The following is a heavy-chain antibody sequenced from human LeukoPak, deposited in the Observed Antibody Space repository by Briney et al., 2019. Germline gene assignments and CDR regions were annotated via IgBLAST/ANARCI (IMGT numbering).Heavy chain of an antibody. V-gene: IGHV3-7*01. Sequence: GGSLRLSCAASGFTFSSYWMSWVRQAPGKGLEWVANIKQDGSEKYYVDSVKGRFTISRDNAKNSLYLQMNSLRAEDTAVYYCARVSRDFYSNYYYYGMDVWGQGTTVTVSS. D-gene: IGHD4-11*01. J-gene: IGHJ6*02. CDR2: IKQDGSEK. CDR3: ARVSRDFYSNYYYYGMDV. CDR1: GFTFSSYW.